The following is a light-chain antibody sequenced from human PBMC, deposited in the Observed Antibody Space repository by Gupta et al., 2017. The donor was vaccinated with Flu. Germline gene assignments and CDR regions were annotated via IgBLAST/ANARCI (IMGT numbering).Light chain of an antibody. J-gene: IGKJ1*01. Sequence: EIVMTQSPATLSVSPSEIATLSCRASQSVSSNLAWYQQKPGQAPRLLIYGASTRATGFPARFSGSGSGTEFTLTISSLQSEDFAVYYCQQYNTCPGTFGQGTKVEIK. CDR2: GAS. V-gene: IGKV3-15*01. CDR3: QQYNTCPGT. CDR1: QSVSSN.